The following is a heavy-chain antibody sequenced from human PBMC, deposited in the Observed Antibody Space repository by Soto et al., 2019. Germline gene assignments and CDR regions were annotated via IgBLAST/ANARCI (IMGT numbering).Heavy chain of an antibody. CDR3: ARGDILTGYSYYYYYYYYMDV. V-gene: IGHV4-34*01. CDR2: INHSGST. D-gene: IGHD3-9*01. Sequence: SETLSLTCAVYGGSFSGYYWSWIRQPPGKGLEWIGEINHSGSTNYNPSLKSRVTISVDTSKNQFSLKLSSVTAADTAVYYCARGDILTGYSYYYYYYYYMDVWGKGTTVTVSS. CDR1: GGSFSGYY. J-gene: IGHJ6*03.